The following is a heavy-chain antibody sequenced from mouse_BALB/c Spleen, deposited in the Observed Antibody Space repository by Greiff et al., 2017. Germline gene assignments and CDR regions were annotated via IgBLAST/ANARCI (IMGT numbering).Heavy chain of an antibody. J-gene: IGHJ4*01. CDR1: GYTFTDYV. CDR3: ARRWLRQGSMDY. CDR2: IYPGSGST. D-gene: IGHD2-2*01. V-gene: IGHV1-81*01. Sequence: QVQLQQSGPELVKPGASVKMSCKASGYTFTDYVISWVKQRTGQGLEWIGEIYPGSGSTYYNEKFKGKATLTADKSSNTAYMQLSSLTSEDSAVYFCARRWLRQGSMDYWGQGTSVTVSS.